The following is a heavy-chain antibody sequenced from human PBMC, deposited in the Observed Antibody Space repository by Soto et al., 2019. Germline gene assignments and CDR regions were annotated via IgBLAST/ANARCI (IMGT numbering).Heavy chain of an antibody. D-gene: IGHD2-2*01. CDR2: IIPILGIA. Sequence: QVQLVQSGAEVKKPGSSVKVSCKASGGTFSSYTISWVRQAPGQGLEWLGRIIPILGIANYAQKFQGRVTITADKSTSTAYIELSSLRSEDTAVYYCAKYCSSTSCAPRGVLDIWGQGTMVTVSS. CDR3: AKYCSSTSCAPRGVLDI. J-gene: IGHJ3*02. CDR1: GGTFSSYT. V-gene: IGHV1-69*02.